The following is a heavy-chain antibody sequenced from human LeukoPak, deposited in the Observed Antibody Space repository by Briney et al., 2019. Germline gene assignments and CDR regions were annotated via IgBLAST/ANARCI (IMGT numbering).Heavy chain of an antibody. J-gene: IGHJ6*02. CDR2: IYSGGST. CDR3: ASGYCSGGSCSRVYYYYGMDV. V-gene: IGHV3-66*01. D-gene: IGHD2-15*01. Sequence: GGSLRLSCAVSGFTVNMHHMSWVRQAPGKGLEWLSVIYSGGSTYYADSAKGRFTISRDNSKYTLYLQMNSLRAEDTAVYYCASGYCSGGSCSRVYYYYGMDVWGQGTTVTVSS. CDR1: GFTVNMHH.